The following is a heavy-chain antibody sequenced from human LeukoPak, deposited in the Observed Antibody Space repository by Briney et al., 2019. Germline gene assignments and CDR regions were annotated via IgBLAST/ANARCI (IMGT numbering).Heavy chain of an antibody. J-gene: IGHJ6*02. CDR1: GGTFSSYA. CDR2: IIPILGIA. CDR3: ASGTSDCSGGSCYSRHHYYYGMDV. V-gene: IGHV1-69*04. Sequence: SVKVSCKASGGTFSSYAISWVRQAPGQGLEWMGRIIPILGIANYAQKFQGRVTITADKSTSTAYMELSSLRSEDTAVYYCASGTSDCSGGSCYSRHHYYYGMDVWGQGTTVTVSS. D-gene: IGHD2-15*01.